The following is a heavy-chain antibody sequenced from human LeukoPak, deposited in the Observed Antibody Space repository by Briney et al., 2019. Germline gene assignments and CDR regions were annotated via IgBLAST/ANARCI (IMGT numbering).Heavy chain of an antibody. CDR2: INHSGST. Sequence: SETLSLTCAVYGGSFSGYYWSWIRQPPGKGLEWMGEINHSGSTHYNPSLKSRVNISLDTSKNQFYVQLNSVTAADTAVYYCARHSPALYSFAFWGQGTLVSISS. J-gene: IGHJ4*02. D-gene: IGHD2-21*01. CDR3: ARHSPALYSFAF. V-gene: IGHV4-34*01. CDR1: GGSFSGYY.